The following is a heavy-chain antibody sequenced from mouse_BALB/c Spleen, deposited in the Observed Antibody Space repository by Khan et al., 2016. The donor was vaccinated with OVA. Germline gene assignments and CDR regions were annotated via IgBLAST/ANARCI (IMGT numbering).Heavy chain of an antibody. J-gene: IGHJ3*01. CDR1: GYTFTSFY. CDR3: TRGGYGSPFAY. CDR2: INPSNGVT. V-gene: IGHV1S81*02. Sequence: VQLQESGAELVKPGASVKLSCKASGYTFTSFYIYWVKQRPGQGLEGVGEINPSNGVTNFNEKFKSKATLTVDKSSSTAYMQLSSLTSEDSAVYYCTRGGYGSPFAYGGQGTLVTVS. D-gene: IGHD1-1*01.